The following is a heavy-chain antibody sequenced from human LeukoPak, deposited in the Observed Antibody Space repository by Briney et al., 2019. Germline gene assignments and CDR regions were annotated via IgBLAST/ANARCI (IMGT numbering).Heavy chain of an antibody. CDR3: AKDIAAAGTGWFDP. D-gene: IGHD6-13*01. V-gene: IGHV3-43*02. CDR1: GFTFDDYA. J-gene: IGHJ5*02. CDR2: ISGDGGST. Sequence: PGGSLRLSCAASGFTFDDYAMHWVRQAPGKGLEWVSLISGDGGSTYYADSVKGRFTISRDNSKNSLYLQMNSLRTEDTASYYCAKDIAAAGTGWFDPWGQGTLVTVSS.